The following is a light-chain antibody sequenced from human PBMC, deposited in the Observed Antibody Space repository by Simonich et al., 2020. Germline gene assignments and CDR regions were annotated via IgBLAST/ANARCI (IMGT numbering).Light chain of an antibody. CDR1: SSDVGGYNY. Sequence: QSALTQPRSVSGSPGQSVTISCTGTSSDVGGYNYVSWYQQHPGKAPKLMIYDVSKRPSGVPDRFSGSKSGTSAALAITGLQAEDEADYYCQSYDSSLSGSVFGGGTKLTVL. CDR3: QSYDSSLSGSV. J-gene: IGLJ2*01. CDR2: DVS. V-gene: IGLV2-11*01.